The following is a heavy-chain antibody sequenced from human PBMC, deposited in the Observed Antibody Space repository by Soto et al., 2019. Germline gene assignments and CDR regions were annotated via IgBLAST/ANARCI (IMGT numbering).Heavy chain of an antibody. V-gene: IGHV4-34*01. CDR1: GGSFSGYY. D-gene: IGHD3-10*01. CDR3: ARAGCYYGSVSHLYYYYIDV. CDR2: INHSGST. J-gene: IGHJ6*03. Sequence: QVQLQQWGAGLLKPSETLSLTCAVYGGSFSGYYWSWIRQPPGKGLEWIGEINHSGSTNYNPSLKRRFTISVDTSNNQFSLKLSSVTAADTAVYYCARAGCYYGSVSHLYYYYIDVWGKGTTVTVSS.